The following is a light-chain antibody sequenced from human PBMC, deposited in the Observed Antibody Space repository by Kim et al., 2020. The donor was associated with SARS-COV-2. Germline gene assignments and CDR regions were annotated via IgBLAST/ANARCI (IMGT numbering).Light chain of an antibody. Sequence: SYELTQPPSVSVSPGQTASITCSGDKLGDTYTRWYQQKPGQSPVLVIYQDRRRPSGIPERFSGSNSGNTATLTISGTQPMDEADYYCQAWDSGTASVVFGGGTQLTVL. CDR2: QDR. CDR3: QAWDSGTASVV. J-gene: IGLJ2*01. V-gene: IGLV3-1*01. CDR1: KLGDTY.